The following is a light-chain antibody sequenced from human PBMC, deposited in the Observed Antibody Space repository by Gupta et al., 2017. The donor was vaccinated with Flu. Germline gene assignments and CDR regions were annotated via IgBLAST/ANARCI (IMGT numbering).Light chain of an antibody. V-gene: IGKV3-11*01. CDR2: DAS. CDR1: QSVSSY. CDR3: QQRSNWLT. Sequence: PGERATLSCRASQSVSSYLAWYQQKPGQAPRLLIYDASNRATGIPARFSGSGSGTDFTLTISSLEPEDFAVYYCQQRSNWLTFGPGTKVDIK. J-gene: IGKJ3*01.